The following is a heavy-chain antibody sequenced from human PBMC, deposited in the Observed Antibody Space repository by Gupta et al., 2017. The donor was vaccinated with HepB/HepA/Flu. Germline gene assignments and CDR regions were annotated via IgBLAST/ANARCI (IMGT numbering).Heavy chain of an antibody. J-gene: IGHJ5*02. CDR1: GFTFSNYW. Sequence: DVQLVESGGDLVQPGGSLRLSCAASGFTFSNYWPHWVRQAPEKGLVWVARINSDVSSTRNADSVKGRFTSARDTAKSTVFLQMNSLRAEDTAVYYCASAEMHHDFRSGYYSGWLDPWGHGTLVTVSS. CDR2: INSDVSST. D-gene: IGHD3-3*01. CDR3: ASAEMHHDFRSGYYSGWLDP. V-gene: IGHV3-74*01.